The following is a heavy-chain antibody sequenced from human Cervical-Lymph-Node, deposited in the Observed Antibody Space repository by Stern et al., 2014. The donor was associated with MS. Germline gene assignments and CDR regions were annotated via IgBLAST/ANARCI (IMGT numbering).Heavy chain of an antibody. CDR3: ARRAGGSDNYFDP. Sequence: QLQLQESGPGLVKPSQTLSLTCTVSGGSIISGDFYWSWIRQLPGQGLEWIGYIYYSGSTYYNPSLNSRVTISVDTANNQFSLKLSSVTAADTAVYYCARRAGGSDNYFDPWGQGTLVTVSS. J-gene: IGHJ5*02. CDR2: IYYSGST. V-gene: IGHV4-31*03. CDR1: GGSIISGDFY. D-gene: IGHD4/OR15-4a*01.